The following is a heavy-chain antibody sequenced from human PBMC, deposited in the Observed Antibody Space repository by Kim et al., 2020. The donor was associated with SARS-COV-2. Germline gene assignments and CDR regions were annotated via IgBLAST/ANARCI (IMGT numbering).Heavy chain of an antibody. CDR2: IWYDGSNK. D-gene: IGHD3-10*01. V-gene: IGHV3-33*06. CDR3: AKDLFRGDGYYYYGMDV. CDR1: GFTFSSYG. Sequence: GGSLRLSCAASGFTFSSYGMHWVRQAPGKGLEWVAVIWYDGSNKYYADSVKGRFTISRDNSKNTLYLQMNSLRAEDTAVYYCAKDLFRGDGYYYYGMDVWGQGTTVTVSS. J-gene: IGHJ6*02.